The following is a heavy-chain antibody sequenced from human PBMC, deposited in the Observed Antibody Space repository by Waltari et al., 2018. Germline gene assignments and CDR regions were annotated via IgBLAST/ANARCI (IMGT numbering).Heavy chain of an antibody. V-gene: IGHV4-61*02. Sequence: QVQLQESGPGLVKPSQTLSLTCTVSGGSISRGSYYWSWIRQPAGKGLEWIGRIYTSGSTNYNPSLKSRVTISVDTSKNQFSLKLSSVTAADTAVYYCARDRLLWFGELPYNWFDPWGQGTLVTVSS. CDR2: IYTSGST. CDR1: GGSISRGSYY. CDR3: ARDRLLWFGELPYNWFDP. D-gene: IGHD3-10*01. J-gene: IGHJ5*02.